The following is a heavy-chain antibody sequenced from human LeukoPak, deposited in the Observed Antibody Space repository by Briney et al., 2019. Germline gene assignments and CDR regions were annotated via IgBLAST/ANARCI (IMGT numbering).Heavy chain of an antibody. D-gene: IGHD3-3*01. Sequence: ASVKVSCKASGYAFTGYYMHWVRQAPGQGLEWMGWINPNSGGTNYAQKFQGRVTMTRDTSISTAYMELSRLRSDDTAVYYCARGDFWSGYSFDYWGQGTLVTVSS. V-gene: IGHV1-2*02. CDR3: ARGDFWSGYSFDY. CDR2: INPNSGGT. J-gene: IGHJ4*02. CDR1: GYAFTGYY.